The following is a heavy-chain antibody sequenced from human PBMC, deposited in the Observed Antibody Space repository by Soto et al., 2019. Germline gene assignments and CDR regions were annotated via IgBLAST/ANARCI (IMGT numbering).Heavy chain of an antibody. Sequence: QVQLQESGPGLVKPSETLSLTCTVSGGSISSYYWSWIRQPPGKGLEWIGYIYYSGSTNYNPSLKSRVTISVDTSKIQFSLKLSSVTAADTAVYYCARAPVMYSSSWYVIWYFDLWGRGTLVTVSS. D-gene: IGHD6-13*01. CDR2: IYYSGST. CDR3: ARAPVMYSSSWYVIWYFDL. J-gene: IGHJ2*01. CDR1: GGSISSYY. V-gene: IGHV4-59*01.